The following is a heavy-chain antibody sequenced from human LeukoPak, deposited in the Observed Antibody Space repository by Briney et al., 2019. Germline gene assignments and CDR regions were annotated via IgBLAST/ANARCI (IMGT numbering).Heavy chain of an antibody. CDR1: GFTFSSYS. CDR2: ISSSGSYI. V-gene: IGHV3-21*01. D-gene: IGHD4-17*01. CDR3: ARGLSRLMTTVTTRRPGYFDL. J-gene: IGHJ2*01. Sequence: PGGSLRLSCAASGFTFSSYSMNWVRQAPGKGLEWVSSISSSGSYIYYADSVKGRFTISRDDAKNSLYLQMNSLRAEDTAVYYCARGLSRLMTTVTTRRPGYFDLWGRGTLVTVSS.